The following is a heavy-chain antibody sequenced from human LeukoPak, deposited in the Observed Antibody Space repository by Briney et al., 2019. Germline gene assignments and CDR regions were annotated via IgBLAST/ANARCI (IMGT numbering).Heavy chain of an antibody. CDR1: GFTFSSYG. CDR2: IWYDGSNK. V-gene: IGHV3-33*01. D-gene: IGHD5-12*01. J-gene: IGHJ6*02. CDR3: ARGADGYSGYDPKDHNYYYGMDV. Sequence: GGSLRLSCAASGFTFSSYGMHWVRQAPGKGLEWVAVIWYDGSNKYYADSVKGRFTISRDNSKNTLYLQMNSLRAEDTAVYYCARGADGYSGYDPKDHNYYYGMDVWGQGTTVTVSS.